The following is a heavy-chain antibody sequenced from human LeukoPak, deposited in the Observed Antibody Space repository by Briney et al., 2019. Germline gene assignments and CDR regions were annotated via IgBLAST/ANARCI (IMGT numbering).Heavy chain of an antibody. CDR1: GFTFSSYG. Sequence: GGSLRLSCAASGFTFSSYGMNWVRQAPGKGLEGVAVIWYDGSKKYYADSVIARFTISRDNSKNTLYLQMNSLRAEDTAVYYCARDQWLFDYWGQGTLVTVSS. CDR3: ARDQWLFDY. CDR2: IWYDGSKK. D-gene: IGHD6-19*01. J-gene: IGHJ4*02. V-gene: IGHV3-33*01.